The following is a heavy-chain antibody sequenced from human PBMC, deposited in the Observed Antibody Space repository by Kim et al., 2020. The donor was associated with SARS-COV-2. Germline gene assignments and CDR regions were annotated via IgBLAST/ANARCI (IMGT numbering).Heavy chain of an antibody. D-gene: IGHD6-13*01. CDR3: ARDQDSSSWYYFDY. Sequence: AQKLRGRVTMTTDTSTSTAYMELRSLRSNDTAVYYCARDQDSSSWYYFDYWGQGTLVTVSS. V-gene: IGHV1-18*01. J-gene: IGHJ4*02.